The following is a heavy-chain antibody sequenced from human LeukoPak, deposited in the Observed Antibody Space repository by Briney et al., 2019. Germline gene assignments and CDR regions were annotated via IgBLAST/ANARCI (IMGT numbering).Heavy chain of an antibody. V-gene: IGHV3-7*01. CDR2: IKRDGSEK. J-gene: IGHJ4*02. CDR3: ARGRGSWYGVYFDY. D-gene: IGHD6-13*01. CDR1: GFTFTDYW. Sequence: GGSLRLSCAASGFTFTDYWMSWVRQAPGKGLEWVANIKRDGSEKYYVDSVKGRFTISRDNAKNSLYLQMNSLRTDDTAVYYCARGRGSWYGVYFDYWSQGTLVTVSS.